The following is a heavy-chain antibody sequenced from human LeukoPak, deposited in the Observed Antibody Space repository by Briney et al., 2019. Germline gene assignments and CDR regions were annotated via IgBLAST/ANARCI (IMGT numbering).Heavy chain of an antibody. CDR2: IKSKTDGGTT. J-gene: IGHJ4*02. D-gene: IGHD6-6*01. V-gene: IGHV3-15*01. CDR3: ATIYSSRSSSRY. Sequence: GGSLRLSCAVSGLTFTNAWMTWVRQAPGKGLEWVGRIKSKTDGGTTDYAAPVKGRFTISRDDAKNTLYLQIISLKTEDTAVYYCATIYSSRSSSRYWGQGTLVTVSS. CDR1: GLTFTNAW.